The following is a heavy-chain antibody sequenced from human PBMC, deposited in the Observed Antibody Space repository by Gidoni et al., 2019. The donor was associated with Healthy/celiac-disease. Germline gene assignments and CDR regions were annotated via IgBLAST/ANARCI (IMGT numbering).Heavy chain of an antibody. Sequence: ELQLVESGGGLVKPGGSLRLSCSASGFTFSTYSLNWVRQAQGKGLEWVSAIISSSSYIYYADSVKGRFTISRDNAKNSLYLQMNSLRAEDTAVYYCAREGPSITIFGVVPDDAFDIWGQGTMVTVSS. CDR2: IISSSSYI. V-gene: IGHV3-21*01. J-gene: IGHJ3*02. CDR3: AREGPSITIFGVVPDDAFDI. CDR1: GFTFSTYS. D-gene: IGHD3-3*01.